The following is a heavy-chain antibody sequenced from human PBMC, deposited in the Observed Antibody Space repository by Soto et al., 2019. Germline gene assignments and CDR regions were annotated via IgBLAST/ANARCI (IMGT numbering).Heavy chain of an antibody. J-gene: IGHJ4*02. CDR2: ISYDGSNK. D-gene: IGHD1-20*01. CDR3: TRGSVTGMKLPLDY. Sequence: GALGLSFATSQFPLNSYGMRWVRPAPGKGLEWVAVISYDGSNKNYADSVKGRFTISRDNSKKTLNLQMNSLRAEDTAVYYCTRGSVTGMKLPLDYWGQETLVTVSS. CDR1: QFPLNSYG. V-gene: IGHV3-30-3*01.